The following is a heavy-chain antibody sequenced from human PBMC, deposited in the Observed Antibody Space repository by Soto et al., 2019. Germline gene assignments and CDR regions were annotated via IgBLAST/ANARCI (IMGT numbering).Heavy chain of an antibody. D-gene: IGHD2-2*01. CDR2: IYYSGST. Sequence: SETLSLTCTVSGGSVSSGSYYWGWIRQPPGKGLEWIGYIYYSGSTNYNPSLKSRVTISVDTSKNQFSLKLSSVTAADTAVYYCARESTKPVVAVVDFWGQGTLVTVSS. CDR1: GGSVSSGSYY. J-gene: IGHJ4*02. V-gene: IGHV4-61*01. CDR3: ARESTKPVVAVVDF.